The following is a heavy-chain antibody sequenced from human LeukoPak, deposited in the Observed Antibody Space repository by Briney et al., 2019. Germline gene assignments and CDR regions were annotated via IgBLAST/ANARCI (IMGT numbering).Heavy chain of an antibody. V-gene: IGHV3-7*01. CDR3: ARAKRDPYGSGSYYYDY. J-gene: IGHJ4*02. CDR1: GFTFSSYW. D-gene: IGHD3-10*01. Sequence: QPGGSLRLSCAASGFTFSSYWMSWVRQAPGKGLEWVANIKQDGSEKYYVDSVKGRFTISRDNAKNSLYLQMNSLRAEDTAVYYCARAKRDPYGSGSYYYDYWGQGTPVTVSS. CDR2: IKQDGSEK.